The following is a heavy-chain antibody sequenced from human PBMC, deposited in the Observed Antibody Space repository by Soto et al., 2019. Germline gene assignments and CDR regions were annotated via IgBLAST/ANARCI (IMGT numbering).Heavy chain of an antibody. V-gene: IGHV1-46*01. CDR1: GYTFTSYY. CDR2: INPSGGST. J-gene: IGHJ6*02. D-gene: IGHD3-10*01. CDR3: ARDYYGNFYYYYGMDV. Sequence: ASVQVSCKASGYTFTSYYMHWVRQAPGQGLEWMGIINPSGGSTSYAQKFQGRVTMTRDTSTSTVYMELSSLRSEDTAVYYCARDYYGNFYYYYGMDVWGQGTTVTVSS.